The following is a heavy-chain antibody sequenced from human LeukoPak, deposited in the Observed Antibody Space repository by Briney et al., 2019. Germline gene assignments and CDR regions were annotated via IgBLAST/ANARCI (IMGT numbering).Heavy chain of an antibody. Sequence: GESLKTSCKGSGYSFTSYWIGWVRQMPGKGLEWMGIIYPGDSDTRYSPSFQGQVTISADKSISTAYLQWSSLKASDTAMYYCARLSFCSGGSCYYFDYWGQGTLVTVSS. J-gene: IGHJ4*02. D-gene: IGHD2-15*01. CDR1: GYSFTSYW. V-gene: IGHV5-51*01. CDR2: IYPGDSDT. CDR3: ARLSFCSGGSCYYFDY.